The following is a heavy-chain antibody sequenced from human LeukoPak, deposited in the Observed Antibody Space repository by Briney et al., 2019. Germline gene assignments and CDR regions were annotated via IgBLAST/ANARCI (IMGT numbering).Heavy chain of an antibody. CDR1: GFTFDDYA. D-gene: IGHD3-22*01. Sequence: PGRSLRLSCAASGFTFDDYAMHWVRQAPGKGLEWVSGISWNSGSIGYADSVKGRFTISRDNAKNSLYLQMNSLRAEDTALYYCAKDRGVYYDGSEGCDYWGQGTLVTVSS. CDR3: AKDRGVYYDGSEGCDY. V-gene: IGHV3-9*01. CDR2: ISWNSGSI. J-gene: IGHJ4*02.